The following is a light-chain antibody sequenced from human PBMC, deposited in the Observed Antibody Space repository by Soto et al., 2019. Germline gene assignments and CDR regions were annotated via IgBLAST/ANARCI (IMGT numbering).Light chain of an antibody. Sequence: DIQMTQSPSTLSASVGDRVTITCRASQSISNYLAWYQQKPGKAPNLLIYKASSLESGVPSRFSGSGSGTAFTLTISSLQPDDFATYYCQHYDVYSLLTFGGGTKVEMK. CDR2: KAS. J-gene: IGKJ4*01. CDR1: QSISNY. V-gene: IGKV1-5*03. CDR3: QHYDVYSLLT.